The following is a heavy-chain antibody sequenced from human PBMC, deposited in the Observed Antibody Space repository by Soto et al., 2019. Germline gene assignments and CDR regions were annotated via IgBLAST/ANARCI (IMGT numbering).Heavy chain of an antibody. CDR3: APHVHCSGGSCHYDAFDI. CDR1: GFIFGNYM. CDR2: IRDGGEST. D-gene: IGHD2-15*01. J-gene: IGHJ3*02. V-gene: IGHV3-23*01. Sequence: EVQLLESGGGLVQPGESLRLSCAVSGFIFGNYMMTWVRQAPGKGLEWVSTIRDGGESTYYADSVKGRFTISRANSKNTLYLQMDSLGVEDTAVYYCAPHVHCSGGSCHYDAFDIRGQGTMVTVSS.